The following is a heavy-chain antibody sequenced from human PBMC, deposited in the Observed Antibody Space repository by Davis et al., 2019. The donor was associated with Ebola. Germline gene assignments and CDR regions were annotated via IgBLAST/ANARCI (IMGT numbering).Heavy chain of an antibody. CDR1: GYTFTSSY. J-gene: IGHJ3*02. CDR2: INTNTGNP. V-gene: IGHV7-4-1*02. Sequence: ASVKVSCKASGYTFTSSYIHWVRQAPGQGLEWMGWINTNTGNPTYAQDFTGRFVFSLDTSVSTAYLQISSLKAEDTAVYYCARGDYYDRSGYYFGKDAFDIWGQGTVVTVSS. CDR3: ARGDYYDRSGYYFGKDAFDI. D-gene: IGHD3-22*01.